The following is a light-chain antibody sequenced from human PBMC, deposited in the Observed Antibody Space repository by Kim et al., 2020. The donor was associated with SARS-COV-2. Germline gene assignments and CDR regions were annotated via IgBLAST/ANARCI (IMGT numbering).Light chain of an antibody. CDR1: QSVSIS. CDR3: QQYYNWPPWT. Sequence: EIVMTQSPVTLSVSPGERATLSCRASQSVSISLAWYQQKPGQPPRLLIYGAFTRATGVPARFSGSGSGTEFTLTISSLQSEDFGVYYCQQYYNWPPWTFGQGTKVEIK. V-gene: IGKV3-15*01. J-gene: IGKJ1*01. CDR2: GAF.